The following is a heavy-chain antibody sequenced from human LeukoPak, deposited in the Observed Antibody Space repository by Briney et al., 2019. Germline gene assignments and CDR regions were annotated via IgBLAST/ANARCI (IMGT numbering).Heavy chain of an antibody. CDR3: AQWDDYGDYGRWFDR. D-gene: IGHD4-17*01. V-gene: IGHV3-23*01. Sequence: GGSLRLSCAASGFTFSSYAMSWVRQAPGKGLEWVSAISGSGSSTYYADSVKGRFTISSNTSNKMLYPQMNSLRAEDPAVYYCAQWDDYGDYGRWFDRWGQGTLVTV. CDR1: GFTFSSYA. CDR2: ISGSGSST. J-gene: IGHJ5*02.